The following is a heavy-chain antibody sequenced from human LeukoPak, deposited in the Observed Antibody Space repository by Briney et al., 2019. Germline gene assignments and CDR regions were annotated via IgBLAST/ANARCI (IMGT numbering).Heavy chain of an antibody. J-gene: IGHJ4*02. CDR3: CGDFDY. D-gene: IGHD2-21*01. CDR2: IRYDASNE. Sequence: GGSLRLSXSASGFTFSTYGMHWVRQAPDKGLEWVAFIRYDASNEYYTDSVKGRFTISRDNSKNTLYLQMNSLGVEDTAVYYCCGDFDYWGQGTLVTVSS. CDR1: GFTFSTYG. V-gene: IGHV3-30*02.